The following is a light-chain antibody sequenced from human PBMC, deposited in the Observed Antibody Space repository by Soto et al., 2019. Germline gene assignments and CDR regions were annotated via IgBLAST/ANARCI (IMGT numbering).Light chain of an antibody. CDR1: KNISNY. J-gene: IGKJ1*01. CDR3: QQRNNWPWT. V-gene: IGKV3-11*01. CDR2: SAS. Sequence: IVLTQSPATLSLSPGKRASLSCRASKNISNYLIWYPQNPGQAPRVLIYSASTRATGIPARFSGSGSGTEFTLTISSLEPEDYAIYYCQQRNNWPWTFGQGTKVDI.